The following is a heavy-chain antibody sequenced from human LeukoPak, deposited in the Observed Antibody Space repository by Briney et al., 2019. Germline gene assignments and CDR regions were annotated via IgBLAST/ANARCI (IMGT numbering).Heavy chain of an antibody. J-gene: IGHJ3*02. Sequence: SETLSLTCTVSGGSIISSDYHWGWVRQPPGKGLEWIGTISYSGNTDYNPSLRSRVTISVDRSKNQFSLKLSSVTAADTAVYYCARGHDSSGYFGENDAFDIWGQGTMVTVSS. D-gene: IGHD3-22*01. CDR1: GGSIISSDYH. V-gene: IGHV4-39*07. CDR2: ISYSGNT. CDR3: ARGHDSSGYFGENDAFDI.